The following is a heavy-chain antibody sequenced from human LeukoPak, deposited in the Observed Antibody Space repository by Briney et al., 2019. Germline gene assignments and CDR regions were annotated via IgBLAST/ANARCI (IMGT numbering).Heavy chain of an antibody. CDR2: IYHSGST. Sequence: SETLSLTCNVSGGSISSGAFYWNWIRQYPGKGLEWIGYIYHSGSTYYNPSLKRRVSISLDTSKNHFSLNLTSVTAADTAVYYCARALVPVTLILWGQRTLVTVSS. J-gene: IGHJ4*02. CDR1: GGSISSGAFY. V-gene: IGHV4-31*03. D-gene: IGHD3-22*01. CDR3: ARALVPVTLIL.